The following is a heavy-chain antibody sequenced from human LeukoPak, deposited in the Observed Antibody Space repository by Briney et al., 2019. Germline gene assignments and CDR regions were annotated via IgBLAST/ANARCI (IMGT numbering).Heavy chain of an antibody. D-gene: IGHD2-2*02. Sequence: SGGSLRLSCAASGFTFSSYAMSWVRQAPGKGLEWVSAISGSGGSTYYADSVKGRFTISRDNSKNMLYLQMNSLGAEDTAVYYCAKAGYGTAIRNAFDYWGQGTLVTVSS. CDR3: AKAGYGTAIRNAFDY. J-gene: IGHJ4*02. V-gene: IGHV3-23*01. CDR2: ISGSGGST. CDR1: GFTFSSYA.